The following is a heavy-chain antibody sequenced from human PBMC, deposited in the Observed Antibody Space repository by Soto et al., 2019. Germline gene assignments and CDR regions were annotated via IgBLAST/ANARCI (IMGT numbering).Heavy chain of an antibody. J-gene: IGHJ5*02. CDR1: GDSITSYN. V-gene: IGHV4-59*01. CDR3: ARRAVVAVTGSLDNWLDP. Sequence: SETLSLTCTASGDSITSYNWNWLRQPPGKALEWIGYVYSSGSTNYNPSLKSRVTISVDTSRNQFSLKVNSVTAADTAVYYCARRAVVAVTGSLDNWLDPWGQGILVTVS. CDR2: VYSSGST. D-gene: IGHD2-21*01.